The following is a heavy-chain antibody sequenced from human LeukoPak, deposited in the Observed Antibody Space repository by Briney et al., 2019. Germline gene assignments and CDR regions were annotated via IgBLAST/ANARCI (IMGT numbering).Heavy chain of an antibody. V-gene: IGHV3-23*01. CDR3: AKIGVIGNWYYDV. Sequence: PGGSLRLSCAASGFSFSSHGMSWVRQAPWKGPEWVSSISSGSDYTFYADSVKGRFTISRDNSKNTLYLQMNSLRAGDTAIYHCAKIGVIGNWYYDVWGRGTPVTVSS. J-gene: IGHJ2*01. CDR1: GFSFSSHG. CDR2: ISSGSDYT. D-gene: IGHD3-10*01.